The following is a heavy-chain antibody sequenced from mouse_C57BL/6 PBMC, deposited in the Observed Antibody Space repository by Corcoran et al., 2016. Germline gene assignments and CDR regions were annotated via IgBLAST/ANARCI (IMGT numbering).Heavy chain of an antibody. CDR1: GYTFTDYY. Sequence: EVQLQQSGPVLVKPGASVKMSCKASGYTFTDYYMNWVKQSHGKSLEWIGVINPYNGGTSYNQKFKGKATLTVDKSSSTAYMELNSLTSEDSAIYYCARKRAIYYHYDNYAMDYWGQGTSVTVSS. D-gene: IGHD2-4*01. J-gene: IGHJ4*01. CDR2: INPYNGGT. CDR3: ARKRAIYYHYDNYAMDY. V-gene: IGHV1-19*01.